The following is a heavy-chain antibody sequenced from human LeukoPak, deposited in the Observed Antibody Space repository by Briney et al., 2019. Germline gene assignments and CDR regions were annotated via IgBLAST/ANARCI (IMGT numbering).Heavy chain of an antibody. Sequence: PGGSLRLSCAASGFTFSSYSMNWVRQAPGKGLEWVSSISSSSYIYYADSVKGRFTISRDNAKNSLYLQMNSLRAEDTAVYYCARGDSSGYYYIDYWGQGTLVTVSS. D-gene: IGHD3-22*01. CDR2: ISSSSYI. CDR3: ARGDSSGYYYIDY. V-gene: IGHV3-21*01. J-gene: IGHJ4*02. CDR1: GFTFSSYS.